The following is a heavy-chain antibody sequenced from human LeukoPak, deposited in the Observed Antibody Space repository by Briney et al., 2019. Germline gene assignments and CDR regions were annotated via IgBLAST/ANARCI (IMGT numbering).Heavy chain of an antibody. CDR2: IDSDGSWT. CDR1: GYYW. Sequence: GGPLRLSCAASGYYWMHWVRHAPGQGLVWVSHIDSDGSWTSSATSEKGRFTISNDNAKNTVYLQMNGLRAEDTAVDYCVSFYEAYWGRGTLVTVSS. V-gene: IGHV3-74*01. D-gene: IGHD2/OR15-2a*01. J-gene: IGHJ1*01. CDR3: VSFYEAY.